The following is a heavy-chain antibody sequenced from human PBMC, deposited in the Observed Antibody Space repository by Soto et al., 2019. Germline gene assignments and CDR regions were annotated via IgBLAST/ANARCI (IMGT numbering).Heavy chain of an antibody. CDR2: IYYSGST. D-gene: IGHD6-6*01. J-gene: IGHJ5*02. Sequence: SETLSLTCTVSGGSISSSSYYWGWIRQPPGKGLEWIGSIYYSGSTYYNPSLKSRVTISVDTSKNQFSLKLSSVTAADTAVYYCARPIAARPGWFDPWGQGTLVTVSS. CDR3: ARPIAARPGWFDP. CDR1: GGSISSSSYY. V-gene: IGHV4-39*01.